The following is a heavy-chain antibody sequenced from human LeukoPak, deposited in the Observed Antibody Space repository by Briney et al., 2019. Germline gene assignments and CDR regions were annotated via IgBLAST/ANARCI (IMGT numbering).Heavy chain of an antibody. V-gene: IGHV3-15*07. D-gene: IGHD3/OR15-3a*01. CDR1: GFTVSSNY. J-gene: IGHJ4*02. Sequence: PGGSLRLSCAASGFTVSSNYMNWVRQAPGRGLEWVGRIKSKTDGETTDYAAPVKDRFTISRDDSKNTLYLQMNSLKAEDTAVYYCTVWTDLWGQGTLVIVSS. CDR2: IKSKTDGETT. CDR3: TVWTDL.